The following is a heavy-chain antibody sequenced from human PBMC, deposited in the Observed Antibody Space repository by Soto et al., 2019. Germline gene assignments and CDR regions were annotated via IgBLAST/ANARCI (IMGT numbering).Heavy chain of an antibody. CDR1: GGSINNYY. Sequence: SETLSLTCTVSGGSINNYYWTWIRQPPGKGLEWIGYIYYSGSTNYNPSLKSRVTISVDTSKNQFSLKVSSLTAADTAVYYCARYSYGTRGFDYWGQGTLVTVSS. V-gene: IGHV4-59*08. D-gene: IGHD2-15*01. CDR3: ARYSYGTRGFDY. CDR2: IYYSGST. J-gene: IGHJ4*02.